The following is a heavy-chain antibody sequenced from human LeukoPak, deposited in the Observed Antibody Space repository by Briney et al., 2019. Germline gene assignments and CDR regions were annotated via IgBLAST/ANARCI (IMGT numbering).Heavy chain of an antibody. Sequence: SVKVSCKASGGTFSSYAISWVRQAPGQGLEWMGRIIPILGIANYAQKFRGRVTITADKSTSTAYMELSSLRSEDTAVYYCARVAAAGTRGAFDIWGQGTMVTVSS. V-gene: IGHV1-69*04. CDR3: ARVAAAGTRGAFDI. CDR2: IIPILGIA. J-gene: IGHJ3*02. CDR1: GGTFSSYA. D-gene: IGHD6-13*01.